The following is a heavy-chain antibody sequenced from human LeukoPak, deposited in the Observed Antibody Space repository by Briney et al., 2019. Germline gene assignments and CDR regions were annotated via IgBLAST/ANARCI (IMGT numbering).Heavy chain of an antibody. J-gene: IGHJ3*02. Sequence: GESLKISCKGSGYSFTSYWIGWVRQMPGKGLEWMGIIYPGDSDTRYSPSFQGQVTISADKSISTAYLQWSSLKASDTAMYYCARRPIYYEPAEGAFDIWGQGTMATVSS. CDR1: GYSFTSYW. D-gene: IGHD3-22*01. CDR2: IYPGDSDT. V-gene: IGHV5-51*01. CDR3: ARRPIYYEPAEGAFDI.